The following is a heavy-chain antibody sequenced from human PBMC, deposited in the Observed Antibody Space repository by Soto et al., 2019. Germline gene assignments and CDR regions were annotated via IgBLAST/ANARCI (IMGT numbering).Heavy chain of an antibody. D-gene: IGHD6-6*01. J-gene: IGHJ4*02. V-gene: IGHV3-23*01. CDR1: GFTFSSYA. CDR2: ISGSGGST. CDR3: ARHSSSPGDLFDY. Sequence: GGSLRLSCAASGFTFSSYAMSWVRQAPGKGLEWVSAISGSGGSTYYADSVKGRFTISRDNSKNTLYLQMNSLRAEDTAVYYCARHSSSPGDLFDYWGQGTLVTVSS.